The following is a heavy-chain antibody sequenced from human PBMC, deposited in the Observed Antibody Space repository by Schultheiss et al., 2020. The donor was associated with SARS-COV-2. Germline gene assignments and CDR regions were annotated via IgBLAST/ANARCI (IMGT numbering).Heavy chain of an antibody. CDR3: ARGGIAVAGSDPYYFDY. CDR2: IYYSGST. V-gene: IGHV4-59*12. CDR1: GGSISSYY. D-gene: IGHD6-19*01. Sequence: SETLSLTCTVSGGSISSYYWSWIRQPPGKGLEWIGYIYYSGSTNYNPSLKSRVTISVDTSKNQFSLKLSSVTAADTAVYYCARGGIAVAGSDPYYFDYWGQGTLVTVSS. J-gene: IGHJ4*02.